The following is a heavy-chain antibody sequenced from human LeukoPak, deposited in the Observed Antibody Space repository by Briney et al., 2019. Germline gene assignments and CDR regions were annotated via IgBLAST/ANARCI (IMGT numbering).Heavy chain of an antibody. V-gene: IGHV1-2*02. CDR3: ARARHLAFDAFDM. J-gene: IGHJ3*02. CDR2: VNPYSGGT. CDR1: EYTFTDYY. Sequence: ASLKVSCKASEYTFTDYYIHWLRQAPGQGLEWMGWVNPYSGGTSFAQNFRSRVTLTRDTSTTTSYMELTSLRSDDTAVYYCARARHLAFDAFDMWGKGKLSPSLQ.